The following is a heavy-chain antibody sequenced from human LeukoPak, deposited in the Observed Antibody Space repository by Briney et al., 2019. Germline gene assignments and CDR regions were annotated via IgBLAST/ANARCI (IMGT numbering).Heavy chain of an antibody. CDR1: GFSFSSYA. D-gene: IGHD2-2*01. CDR2: ISGGGGST. V-gene: IGHV3-23*01. J-gene: IGHJ4*02. CDR3: AKDAPAWYCSSTSCLDAFDY. Sequence: PGGSLRLSCAASGFSFSSYAMTWVRQAPGKGLEWVSGISGGGGSTYNADSVKGRFTISRDNSKNTLYLQMNSLRAEDTAVYYCAKDAPAWYCSSTSCLDAFDYWGQGTLVTVSS.